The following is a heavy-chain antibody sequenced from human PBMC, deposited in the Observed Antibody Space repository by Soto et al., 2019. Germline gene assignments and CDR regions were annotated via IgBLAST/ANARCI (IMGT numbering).Heavy chain of an antibody. V-gene: IGHV4-30-4*01. D-gene: IGHD3-22*01. CDR3: ARGVASRSGSTLYYYGMDV. CDR2: IYYSGST. CDR1: GGSISSGDYY. J-gene: IGHJ6*02. Sequence: PSETLSLTRTVSGGSISSGDYYWSWIRRPPGKGLEWIGYIYYSGSTYYNPSLKSRVTISVDTSKNQFSLKGTAVTAADTAVYYCARGVASRSGSTLYYYGMDVWGQGTTVTVSS.